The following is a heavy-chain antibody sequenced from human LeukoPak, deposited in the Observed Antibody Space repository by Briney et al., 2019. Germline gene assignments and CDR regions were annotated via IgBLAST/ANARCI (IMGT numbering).Heavy chain of an antibody. Sequence: ASVKVSCKASGYTFTSYAMHWVRQAPGQRLEWMGWINAGNGNTKYSQKFQARVTITTDTSTSTAYMELSSLRSEDTAVYYCARGGGQGLVQGWFGHWGRGTLVIVAS. J-gene: IGHJ5*02. CDR3: ARGGGQGLVQGWFGH. D-gene: IGHD6-19*01. CDR2: INAGNGNT. CDR1: GYTFTSYA. V-gene: IGHV1-3*01.